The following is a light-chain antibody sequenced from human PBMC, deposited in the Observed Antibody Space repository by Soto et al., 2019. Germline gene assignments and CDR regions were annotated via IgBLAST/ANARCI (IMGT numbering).Light chain of an antibody. CDR3: QQSYSTPLT. J-gene: IGKJ4*01. Sequence: DIQMTQSPSSLSASVGDRVTITCRASQTISSYLNWYQVKPGEAPNLLIYAASSLQSGVPSRFSGSGSGTDFTLTISSLQPEDFATYHCQQSYSTPLTFGGGTKVEIK. V-gene: IGKV1-39*01. CDR2: AAS. CDR1: QTISSY.